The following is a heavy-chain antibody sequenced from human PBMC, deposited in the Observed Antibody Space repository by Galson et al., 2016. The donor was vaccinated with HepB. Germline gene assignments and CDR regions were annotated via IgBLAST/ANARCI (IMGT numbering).Heavy chain of an antibody. CDR2: FNPEVSET. J-gene: IGHJ5*02. Sequence: SVKVSCKVSGKTLSELAIHWVRQAPGKGLEWVGGFNPEVSETIYAQKLQDRVTMTEDPSTDTASMEVSGLKFEDTAVYYCVIHYGASWFDPWGQGTLVTVSS. CDR3: VIHYGASWFDP. D-gene: IGHD4/OR15-4a*01. CDR1: GKTLSELA. V-gene: IGHV1-24*01.